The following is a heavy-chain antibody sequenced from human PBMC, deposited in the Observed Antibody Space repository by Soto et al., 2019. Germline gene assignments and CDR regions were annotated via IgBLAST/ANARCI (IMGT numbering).Heavy chain of an antibody. J-gene: IGHJ6*02. CDR2: ISAYNGNT. D-gene: IGHD3-10*01. CDR1: GYTFTSYG. V-gene: IGHV1-18*01. Sequence: ASVKVSCKASGYTFTSYGISWVRQAPGQGLEWMGWISAYNGNTNYAQKLQGRVTMTTDTSTSTAYMELRSLRSDDTAVYYCARGGGCYGSGSWIDKYYYGMDVWGQGTTVTVSS. CDR3: ARGGGCYGSGSWIDKYYYGMDV.